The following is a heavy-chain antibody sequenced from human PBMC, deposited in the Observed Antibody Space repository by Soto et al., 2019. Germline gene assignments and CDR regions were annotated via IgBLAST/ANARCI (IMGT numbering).Heavy chain of an antibody. CDR3: AGIMVRGVIITWGPWFDP. CDR2: IIPILGIA. CDR1: GGTFSSYT. J-gene: IGHJ5*02. D-gene: IGHD3-10*01. V-gene: IGHV1-69*02. Sequence: QVQLVQSGAEVKKPGSSVKVSCKASGGTFSSYTISWVRQAPGQGLEWMGRIIPILGIANYAQKFQGRVTITADKSTSTAYMELSSVRSEDTAVYYCAGIMVRGVIITWGPWFDPWGQGTLVTVSS.